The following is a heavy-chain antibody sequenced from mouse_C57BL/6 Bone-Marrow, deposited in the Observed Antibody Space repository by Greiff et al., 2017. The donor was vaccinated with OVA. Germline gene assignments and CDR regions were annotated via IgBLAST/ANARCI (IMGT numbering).Heavy chain of an antibody. J-gene: IGHJ4*01. D-gene: IGHD2-5*01. CDR1: GYTFTDYE. Sequence: QVQLKESGAELVRPGASVTLSCKASGYTFTDYEMHWVKQTPVHGLEWIGAIDPETGGTAYNQKFKGKAILTADKSSSTAYMERRSLTSEDSAVYYSTRGYSNYYAMDYWGQGTSVTVSS. CDR2: IDPETGGT. CDR3: TRGYSNYYAMDY. V-gene: IGHV1-15*01.